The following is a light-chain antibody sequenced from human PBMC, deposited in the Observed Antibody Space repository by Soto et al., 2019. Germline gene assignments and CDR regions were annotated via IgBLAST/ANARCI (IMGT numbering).Light chain of an antibody. CDR2: EGS. V-gene: IGLV2-23*01. J-gene: IGLJ1*01. CDR1: SSDVGSYNL. Sequence: QSALTQPASVSGSPGQSITISCTGTSSDVGSYNLVSWYQQHPGKAPKLMIYEGSKRPSGVSNRFSGSKSGNTASLTISGLQAEDEADYYCCSYAGSSNGVFGTGTKVTVL. CDR3: CSYAGSSNGV.